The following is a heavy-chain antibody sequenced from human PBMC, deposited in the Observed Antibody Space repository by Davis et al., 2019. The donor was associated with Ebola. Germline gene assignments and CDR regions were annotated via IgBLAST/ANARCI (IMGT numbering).Heavy chain of an antibody. V-gene: IGHV3-7*03. CDR3: ARDSGWSGVVS. CDR1: RLTLSSCW. J-gene: IGHJ5*01. Sequence: GESLKISCSASRLTLSSCWMSWVRQAPGKGLEWVANIKQDGSQKNYVDSVKGRFTISRDNAKNSLYLQMNSLRAEDTAVYYCARDSGWSGVVSWGQGTLVTVSS. D-gene: IGHD6-19*01. CDR2: IKQDGSQK.